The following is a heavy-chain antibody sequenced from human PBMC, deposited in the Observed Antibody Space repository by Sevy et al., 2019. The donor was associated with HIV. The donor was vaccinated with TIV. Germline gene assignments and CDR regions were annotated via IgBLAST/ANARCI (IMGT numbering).Heavy chain of an antibody. CDR2: ISGSGYST. CDR1: GFTFSSYA. CDR3: AKEGGGYNYDSSGLFDY. D-gene: IGHD3-22*01. V-gene: IGHV3-23*01. J-gene: IGHJ4*02. Sequence: GGSLRLSCAASGFTFSSYAMTWVRQAPGKGLEWVSGISGSGYSTYYADSVKGRFTISRDNPKNTLYLQMNSLRAEDTAVYYCAKEGGGYNYDSSGLFDYWGQGTLVTVSS.